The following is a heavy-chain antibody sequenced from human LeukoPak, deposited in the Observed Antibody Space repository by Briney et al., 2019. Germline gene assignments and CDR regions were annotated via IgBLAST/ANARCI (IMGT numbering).Heavy chain of an antibody. V-gene: IGHV3-11*01. CDR2: ISSSGSTI. J-gene: IGHJ5*02. D-gene: IGHD1-26*01. Sequence: GGSLRLSCAASGFTFSDYYMSWIRQAPGKGLEWVSYISSSGSTIYYADSVKGRFTISRDNAKNSLYLQMNSLRAEDTAVYYCAYRGYSGSYFKWFDPWGQRTLVTVSS. CDR1: GFTFSDYY. CDR3: AYRGYSGSYFKWFDP.